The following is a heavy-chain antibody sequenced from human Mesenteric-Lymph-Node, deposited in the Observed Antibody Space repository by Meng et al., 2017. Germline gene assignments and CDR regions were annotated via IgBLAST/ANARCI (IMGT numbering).Heavy chain of an antibody. V-gene: IGHV1-2*06. J-gene: IGHJ4*02. CDR1: GYTFTGYY. D-gene: IGHD5-24*01. CDR3: AREGYNYENDY. Sequence: QVQLGQAGAEGKKHGAAGKVSCKSSGYTFTGYYMHWVRQAPGQGLEWMGRINPNSGGTNYAQKFQGRVTMTRDTSISTAYMELSRLRSDDTAVYYCAREGYNYENDYWGQGTLSPSPQ. CDR2: INPNSGGT.